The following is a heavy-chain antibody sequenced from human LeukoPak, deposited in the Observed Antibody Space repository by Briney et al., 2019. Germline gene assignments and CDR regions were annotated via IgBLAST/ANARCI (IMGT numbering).Heavy chain of an antibody. CDR3: ARNGDHYEKSGYYYLFDF. Sequence: SETLSLTCTVSGGSINNYYWSWIRQPPGKGLEYIGYIYYSGSANYNPSLKSRVTISVDPSKNQFSLKLSSVTAADTAVYYCARNGDHYEKSGYYYLFDFWGQGTLVTVSS. CDR2: IYYSGSA. V-gene: IGHV4-59*01. D-gene: IGHD3-22*01. CDR1: GGSINNYY. J-gene: IGHJ4*02.